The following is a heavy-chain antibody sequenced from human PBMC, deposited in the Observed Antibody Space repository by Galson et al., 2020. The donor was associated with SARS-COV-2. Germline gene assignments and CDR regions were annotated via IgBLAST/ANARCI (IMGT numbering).Heavy chain of an antibody. CDR1: GDSISSDYYY. CDR2: IHYSGRT. D-gene: IGHD1-26*01. V-gene: IGHV4-31*03. CDR3: ARDSPIVAPSTPI. Sequence: SETLSLTCTVSGDSISSDYYYWSWIRQHPGRGLEWIGYIHYSGRTYYNPSLKSRLTISVDTSKNQFSLNLRSVTAADTALYYCARDSPIVAPSTPIWGQGTMVTVSS. J-gene: IGHJ3*02.